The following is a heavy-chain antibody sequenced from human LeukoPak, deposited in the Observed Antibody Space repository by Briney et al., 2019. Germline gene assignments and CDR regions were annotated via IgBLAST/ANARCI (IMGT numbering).Heavy chain of an antibody. CDR3: ARGGGLPAAPGWYYYYYMDV. D-gene: IGHD2-2*01. Sequence: ASVKVSCKASGYTFTSYYMHWVRQAPGQGLEWMGWINPNSGGTNYAQKFQGRVTMTRDTSISTAYMELSRLRSDDTAVYYCARGGGLPAAPGWYYYYYMDVWGKGTTVTVSS. CDR2: INPNSGGT. V-gene: IGHV1-2*02. CDR1: GYTFTSYY. J-gene: IGHJ6*03.